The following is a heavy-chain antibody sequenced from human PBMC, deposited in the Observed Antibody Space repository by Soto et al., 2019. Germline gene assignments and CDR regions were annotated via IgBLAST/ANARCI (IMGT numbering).Heavy chain of an antibody. CDR1: GFTFDDYA. V-gene: IGHV3-9*01. CDR2: ISWNSGSI. Sequence: EVQLVESGGGLVQPGRSLRLSCAASGFTFDDYAMHWVRQAPGKGLEWVSGISWNSGSIGYADSVKGRFTISRDNAKNSLYLQMNSLRAEDTALYYCAKDMGYSGSFNDAFDIWGQGTMVTVSS. D-gene: IGHD1-26*01. J-gene: IGHJ3*02. CDR3: AKDMGYSGSFNDAFDI.